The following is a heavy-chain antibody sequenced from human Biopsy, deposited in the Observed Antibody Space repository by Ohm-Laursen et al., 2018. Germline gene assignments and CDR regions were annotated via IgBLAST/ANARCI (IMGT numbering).Heavy chain of an antibody. CDR1: VYNVSFSSFY. CDR2: IDWDDAK. Sequence: TLSLTCAVYNVSFSSFYWSWIRQPPGKALEWLARIDWDDAKFYSASLKSWLTISKGTSGNHVVLTLSDVDPVDTGTYYCAPIPIPIFSAALVYRHRRHLQGLDVWGQGTTVIVSS. D-gene: IGHD2-21*01. V-gene: IGHV2-70*16. J-gene: IGHJ6*02. CDR3: APIPIPIFSAALVYRHRRHLQGLDV.